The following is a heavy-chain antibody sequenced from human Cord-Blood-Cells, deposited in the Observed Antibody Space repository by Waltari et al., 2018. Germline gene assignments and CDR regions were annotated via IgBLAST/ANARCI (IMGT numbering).Heavy chain of an antibody. J-gene: IGHJ4*02. Sequence: QVTLRESGPALVKPTQTLTLTCTFSGFPLSTSGMCVSWIRQPPGKALEWLARIDWDDDKYYSTSLKTRLTISKDTSKNQVVLTMTNMDPVDTATYYCARSLYDSSGYYFDYWGQGTLVTVSS. CDR3: ARSLYDSSGYYFDY. V-gene: IGHV2-70*15. CDR1: GFPLSTSGMC. CDR2: IDWDDDK. D-gene: IGHD3-22*01.